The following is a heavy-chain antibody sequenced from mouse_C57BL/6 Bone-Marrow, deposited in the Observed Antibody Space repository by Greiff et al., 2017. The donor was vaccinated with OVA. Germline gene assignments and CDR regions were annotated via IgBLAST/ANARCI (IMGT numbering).Heavy chain of an antibody. CDR3: ARSAVVNFDV. V-gene: IGHV1-50*01. D-gene: IGHD1-1*01. Sequence: QVQLQQPGAELVKPGASVKLSCKASGYTFTSYWMQWVKQRPGQGLEWIGEIDPSDSYTNYNQKLKGKATLTVDTSSSTAYMQLSSLTSEDSAVYYCARSAVVNFDVWGTGTTVTVSS. CDR1: GYTFTSYW. J-gene: IGHJ1*03. CDR2: IDPSDSYT.